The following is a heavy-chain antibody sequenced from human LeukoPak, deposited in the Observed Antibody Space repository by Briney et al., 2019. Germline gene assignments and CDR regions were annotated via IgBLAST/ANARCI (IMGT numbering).Heavy chain of an antibody. CDR1: GGTFSSYA. Sequence: ASVKVSCKASGGTFSSYAISWVRQAPGQGLEWMGRIIPIFGTANYAQKFQGRVTITTDESTSTAYMELSSLRAEDTAVYYCASGPGGGRPAYSDETDYWGQGTLVTVSS. J-gene: IGHJ4*02. CDR3: ASGPGGGRPAYSDETDY. CDR2: IIPIFGTA. V-gene: IGHV1-69*05. D-gene: IGHD2-15*01.